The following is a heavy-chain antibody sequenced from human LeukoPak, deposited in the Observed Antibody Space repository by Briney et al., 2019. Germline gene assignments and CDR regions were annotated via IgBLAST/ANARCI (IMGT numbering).Heavy chain of an antibody. V-gene: IGHV3-23*01. Sequence: GGSLRLSCAASGFTFSSYGMSWVRQSPGKGLECVSSISGSGGSTNHADSVKGRFTISRDNSKNTLYLQMNSLRAEDTAVYYCAKVWTAYSDDYFDYWGQGTLVTVSS. CDR1: GFTFSSYG. CDR2: ISGSGGST. CDR3: AKVWTAYSDDYFDY. D-gene: IGHD3/OR15-3a*01. J-gene: IGHJ4*02.